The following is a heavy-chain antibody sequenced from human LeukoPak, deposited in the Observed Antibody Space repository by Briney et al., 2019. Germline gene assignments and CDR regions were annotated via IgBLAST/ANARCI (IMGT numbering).Heavy chain of an antibody. Sequence: GGSLRLSCAASGFTVSSNYMSWVRQAPGKGLEWVSVIYSGGSTYYADSVKGRFTISRDNSKNTLYLQMNSLRAEDTAVYYCARAPRCTNGVCYGTFDYWGQGTLVTVSS. CDR2: IYSGGST. D-gene: IGHD2-8*01. CDR3: ARAPRCTNGVCYGTFDY. J-gene: IGHJ4*02. V-gene: IGHV3-66*01. CDR1: GFTVSSNY.